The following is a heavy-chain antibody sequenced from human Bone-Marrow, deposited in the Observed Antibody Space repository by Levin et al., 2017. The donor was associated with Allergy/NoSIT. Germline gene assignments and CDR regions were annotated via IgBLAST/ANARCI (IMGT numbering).Heavy chain of an antibody. CDR2: IGTDGDT. V-gene: IGHV3-13*04. D-gene: IGHD4-23*01. Sequence: QAGGSLRLSCAASGFTLSSYDMHWVRQVPGKGLEWVAAIGTDGDTYYRDCVKGRFTFSRENAKNSLYLQMNSLRVGDTAVYYCTRGDYGDNSENWFDPWGQGTLVTVSS. CDR3: TRGDYGDNSENWFDP. CDR1: GFTLSSYD. J-gene: IGHJ5*02.